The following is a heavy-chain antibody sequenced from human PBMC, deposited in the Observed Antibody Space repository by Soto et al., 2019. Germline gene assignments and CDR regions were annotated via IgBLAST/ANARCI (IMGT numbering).Heavy chain of an antibody. CDR3: ARDPHHKLRFLEWLPKRSNYYYGMDV. CDR1: GFTFSSYS. J-gene: IGHJ6*02. Sequence: EVQLVESGGGLVKPGGSLRLSCAASGFTFSSYSMNWVRQAPGKGLEWVSSISSSSSYIYYADSVKGRFTISRDNAKNSLYLQMNSLRAEDTAVYYCARDPHHKLRFLEWLPKRSNYYYGMDVWGQGTTVTVSS. CDR2: ISSSSSYI. D-gene: IGHD3-3*01. V-gene: IGHV3-21*01.